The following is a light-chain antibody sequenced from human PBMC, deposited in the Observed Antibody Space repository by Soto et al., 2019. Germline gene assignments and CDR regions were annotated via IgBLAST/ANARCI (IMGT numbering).Light chain of an antibody. Sequence: QSALTQPPSASGSPGQSVTISCTGTSSDVGRYNYVSWYQHHPGKAPKLMIFEVTKRTSEVPVRFSGSKSGNTASLTVSGLQAEDEADYYCSSYGGSNNFVFGGGTKLTVL. V-gene: IGLV2-8*01. J-gene: IGLJ3*02. CDR3: SSYGGSNNFV. CDR2: EVT. CDR1: SSDVGRYNY.